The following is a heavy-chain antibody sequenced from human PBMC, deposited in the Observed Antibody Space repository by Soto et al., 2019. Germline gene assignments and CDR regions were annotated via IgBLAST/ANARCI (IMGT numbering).Heavy chain of an antibody. J-gene: IGHJ4*02. CDR1: GFTFSSYG. V-gene: IGHV3-30*18. CDR3: AKDRRYDILTGPEGYFDY. D-gene: IGHD3-9*01. CDR2: ISYDGSNK. Sequence: GGSLRLSCAASGFTFSSYGMHWVRQAPGKGLEWVAVISYDGSNKYYADSVKGRFTISRDNSKNTLYLQMNSLRAEDTAVYYCAKDRRYDILTGPEGYFDYWGQGTLVTVSS.